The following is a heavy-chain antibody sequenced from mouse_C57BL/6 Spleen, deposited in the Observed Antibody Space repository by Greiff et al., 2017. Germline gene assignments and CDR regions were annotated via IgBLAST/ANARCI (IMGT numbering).Heavy chain of an antibody. CDR2: INPNNGGT. V-gene: IGHV1-22*01. D-gene: IGHD1-1*01. Sequence: VQLQQSGPELVKPGASVKMSCKASGYTFTDYYMHWVKQSHGQSLEWIGDINPNNGGTSYNQKFKGKATLTVNKSSSTAYMELRSLTSEDSAVYYCARSDYYPVAYWGQGTLVTVSA. CDR1: GYTFTDYY. CDR3: ARSDYYPVAY. J-gene: IGHJ3*01.